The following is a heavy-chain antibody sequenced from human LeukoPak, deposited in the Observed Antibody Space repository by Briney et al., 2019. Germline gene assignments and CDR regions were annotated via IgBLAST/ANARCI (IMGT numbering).Heavy chain of an antibody. J-gene: IGHJ6*02. D-gene: IGHD3-9*01. CDR3: AKGLVITYYYYGMDV. Sequence: PGGSLRLSCAASGFTFDDYAMHWVRQAPGKGLEWVSSISWNSGSIGYADSVKGRFTISRDNAKNSLYLQMNSLRAEDTAFYYCAKGLVITYYYYGMDVWGQGTTVTVSS. CDR2: ISWNSGSI. V-gene: IGHV3-9*01. CDR1: GFTFDDYA.